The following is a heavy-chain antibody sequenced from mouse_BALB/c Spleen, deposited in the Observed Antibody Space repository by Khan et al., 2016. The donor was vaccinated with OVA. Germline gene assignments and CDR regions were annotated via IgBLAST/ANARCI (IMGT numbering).Heavy chain of an antibody. CDR2: INPRSGYT. Sequence: QVRLQQSGAELARPGASVKMSCKASGYSFTSHTMHWVKQRPGQGLEGIGYINPRSGYTNYNQKFNDKATLTADKSSSTAYMQLSSLTSEDSAVYYCARRTTGYALDYWGQGTSVTVSS. D-gene: IGHD2-14*01. CDR1: GYSFTSHT. V-gene: IGHV1-4*01. J-gene: IGHJ4*01. CDR3: ARRTTGYALDY.